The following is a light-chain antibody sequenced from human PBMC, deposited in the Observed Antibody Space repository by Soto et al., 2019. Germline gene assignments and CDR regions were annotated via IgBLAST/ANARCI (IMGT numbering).Light chain of an antibody. CDR1: QSISSY. Sequence: EIQMTQSPSSLSASVGDRVTITCRASQSISSYLNWYQQKPGKAPELLIYDASSLQSRVPPRFSGSGSGTDFTLTISSLQPEDFATYYCEQDGSLPITFGQGTKLDIK. V-gene: IGKV1-39*01. CDR3: EQDGSLPIT. J-gene: IGKJ5*01. CDR2: DAS.